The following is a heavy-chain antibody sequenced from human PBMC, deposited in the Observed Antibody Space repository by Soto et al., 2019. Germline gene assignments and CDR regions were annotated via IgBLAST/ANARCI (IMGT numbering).Heavy chain of an antibody. CDR3: ARDGCSESWSQLPTGCWFDP. J-gene: IGHJ5*02. Sequence: QVQLVQSGAEVKKPGASVKVSCKASGYTFTSYAMHWVRQAPGQRLEWMGWINAGNGNTKYSQKFQGRVTITRDTSASTAYMELSSLRSEDTAVYYCARDGCSESWSQLPTGCWFDPWGQGTLVTVSS. CDR1: GYTFTSYA. V-gene: IGHV1-3*01. D-gene: IGHD2-2*01. CDR2: INAGNGNT.